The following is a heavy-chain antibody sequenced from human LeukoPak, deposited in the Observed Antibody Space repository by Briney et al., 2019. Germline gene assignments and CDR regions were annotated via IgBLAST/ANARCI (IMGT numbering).Heavy chain of an antibody. J-gene: IGHJ5*02. CDR2: IYPGDSDT. D-gene: IGHD2-2*01. V-gene: IGHV5-51*01. CDR1: GYSFTSYW. Sequence: GESLQISCKGSGYSFTSYWIGWVRQMPGKGLEWMGIIYPGDSDTRYSPSFQGQVTISADKSISTAYLQWSSLKASGTAMYYCARLRDIVVVPAANWFDPWGQGTLVTVSS. CDR3: ARLRDIVVVPAANWFDP.